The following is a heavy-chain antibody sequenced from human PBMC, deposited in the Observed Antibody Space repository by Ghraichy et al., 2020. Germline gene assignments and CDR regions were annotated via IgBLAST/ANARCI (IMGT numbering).Heavy chain of an antibody. CDR3: ARHLSPITMIVVAPDWFDP. D-gene: IGHD3-22*01. CDR1: GGSISSSRYY. J-gene: IGHJ5*02. CDR2: IYYSGST. V-gene: IGHV4-39*01. Sequence: SETLSLTCTVSGGSISSSRYYWGWIRQPPGKGLEWIGSIYYSGSTYYNPSLKSRVTISVDTSKNQFSLRLSSVTAADTAVYYCARHLSPITMIVVAPDWFDPWGRGTLVTVSS.